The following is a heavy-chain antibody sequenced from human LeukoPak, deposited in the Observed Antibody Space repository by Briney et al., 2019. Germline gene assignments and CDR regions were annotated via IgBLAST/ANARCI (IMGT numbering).Heavy chain of an antibody. CDR1: GFTFSSFS. V-gene: IGHV3-48*01. D-gene: IGHD5-12*01. CDR2: ISNSGSDI. J-gene: IGHJ5*02. CDR3: ARDRLPPPGAYWFDP. Sequence: GGSLRLSCAASGFTFSSFSMNWVRQAPGKGLEWISYISNSGSDISYADSVKGRFTISRANSKNTVYLQLNSLRAEDTAVYYCARDRLPPPGAYWFDPWGQGTLVTVSS.